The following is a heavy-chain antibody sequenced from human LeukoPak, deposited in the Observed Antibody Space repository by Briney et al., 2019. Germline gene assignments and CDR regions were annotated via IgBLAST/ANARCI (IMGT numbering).Heavy chain of an antibody. V-gene: IGHV1-69*06. CDR1: GYTFTSYG. J-gene: IGHJ4*02. Sequence: SVKVSCKASGYTFTSYGISWVRQAPGQGLEWMGGIIPIFGTANYAQKFQGRVTITADKSTSTAYMELSSLRSEDTAVYYCARGMDSSSGYNYWGQGTLVTVSS. CDR3: ARGMDSSSGYNY. CDR2: IIPIFGTA. D-gene: IGHD6-25*01.